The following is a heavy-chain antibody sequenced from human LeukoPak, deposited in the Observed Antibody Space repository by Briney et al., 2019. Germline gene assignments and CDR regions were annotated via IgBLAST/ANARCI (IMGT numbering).Heavy chain of an antibody. V-gene: IGHV1-2*06. Sequence: ASVTVSCTASAYTFTDYYIHWVRQAPGQGLEWMGRINPNSGGTNFAQKFRGRVTVTRDTSISTAYVELSRLRSDDTAVYYCARGEDWNAAFDIWGQGTMVTVSS. CDR1: AYTFTDYY. CDR2: INPNSGGT. D-gene: IGHD1-1*01. J-gene: IGHJ3*02. CDR3: ARGEDWNAAFDI.